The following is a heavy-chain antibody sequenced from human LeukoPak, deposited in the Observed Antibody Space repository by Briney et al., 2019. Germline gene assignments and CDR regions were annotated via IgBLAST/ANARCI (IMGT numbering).Heavy chain of an antibody. CDR1: GGSISSSYYY. J-gene: IGHJ5*02. D-gene: IGHD2-2*01. CDR3: ARRLTQYDCFDP. Sequence: SETLSLTCTVSGGSISSSYYYWGWIRQPPGKGLEWIGSIYYSGGTYYNPSLKSRVTISVDTSKNQFSLHLNSVTPEDTAVYYCARRLTQYDCFDPWGQGILVTVSS. CDR2: IYYSGGT. V-gene: IGHV4-39*01.